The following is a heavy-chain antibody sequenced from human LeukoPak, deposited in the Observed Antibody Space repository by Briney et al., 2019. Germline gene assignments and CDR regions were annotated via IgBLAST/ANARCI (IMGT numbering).Heavy chain of an antibody. J-gene: IGHJ4*02. V-gene: IGHV3-30*02. D-gene: IGHD5-18*01. CDR3: AKDLSGGYHSYYFDF. Sequence: GGSLRLSCAASGFTFSSHDMHWVRQAPGKGLEWVAFIRFDGSNYYYGDSVKGRFTISRDNSKNTLYLQMNSLRNEDTAVYFCAKDLSGGYHSYYFDFWGQGTPVTVSS. CDR2: IRFDGSNY. CDR1: GFTFSSHD.